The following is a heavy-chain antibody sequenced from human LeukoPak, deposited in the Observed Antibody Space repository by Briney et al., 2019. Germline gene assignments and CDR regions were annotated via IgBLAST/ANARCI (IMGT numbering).Heavy chain of an antibody. J-gene: IGHJ3*02. CDR1: GFTFSSYG. V-gene: IGHV3-33*01. CDR2: IWYDGSNK. D-gene: IGHD2-2*01. CDR3: ARTLGYCSSTSCSDAFDI. Sequence: GRSLRLSCAASGFTFSSYGMHWVRQAPGKGLEWVAVIWYDGSNKYYADSVKGRFTISRDNSKNTLYLQMNSLRAEDTAVYYCARTLGYCSSTSCSDAFDIWGQGTMVTVSS.